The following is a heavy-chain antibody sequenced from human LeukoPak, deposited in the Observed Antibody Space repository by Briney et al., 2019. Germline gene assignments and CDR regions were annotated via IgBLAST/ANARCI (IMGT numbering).Heavy chain of an antibody. J-gene: IGHJ6*03. D-gene: IGHD6-13*01. CDR2: INPNSGGT. V-gene: IGHV1-2*02. Sequence: VASVKVSCKASGYTFTSYGISWVRQAPGQGLEWMGWINPNSGGTNYAQKFQGRVTMTRDTSISTAYMELSRLRSDDTAVYYCARFIGITGNIAAPGYYMDVWGKGTTVTVSS. CDR1: GYTFTSYG. CDR3: ARFIGITGNIAAPGYYMDV.